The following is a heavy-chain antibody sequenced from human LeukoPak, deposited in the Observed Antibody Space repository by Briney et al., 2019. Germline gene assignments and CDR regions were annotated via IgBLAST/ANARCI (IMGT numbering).Heavy chain of an antibody. J-gene: IGHJ4*02. V-gene: IGHV4-38-2*02. CDR2: IYHSGST. D-gene: IGHD2/OR15-2a*01. Sequence: PSETLSLTCTVSGYSISSGYYWGWIRQPPGKGLEWIGSIYHSGSTYYNPSLKSRVTISVDTSKNQFSLKLSSVTAADTAVYYCARINFLSFDYWGQGTLVTVSS. CDR1: GYSISSGYY. CDR3: ARINFLSFDY.